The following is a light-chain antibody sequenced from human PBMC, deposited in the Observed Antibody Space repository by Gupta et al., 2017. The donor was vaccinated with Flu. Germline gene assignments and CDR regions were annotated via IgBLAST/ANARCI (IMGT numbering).Light chain of an antibody. CDR1: NIDVGGYKF. CDR3: YSYTPSGTWV. V-gene: IGLV2-23*01. J-gene: IGLJ3*02. Sequence: QSVLTQPASVSGSPGQSITISCTGTNIDVGGYKFVSWYQQHPGKAPKLIIYESIERPSGVSDRFSGSKSGNTASLTISGAQADDEADYYCYSYTPSGTWVFSGGTKVTVL. CDR2: ESI.